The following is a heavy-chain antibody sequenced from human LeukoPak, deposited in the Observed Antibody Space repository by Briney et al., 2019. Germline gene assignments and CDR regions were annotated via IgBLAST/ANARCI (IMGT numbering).Heavy chain of an antibody. V-gene: IGHV1-46*01. CDR3: ARDGPRIAALGEDFDY. CDR2: INPSGGST. J-gene: IGHJ4*02. Sequence: GASVEVSCKASGYTFTSYYMHWVRQAPGQGLEWMGIINPSGGSTSYAQKFQGRVTMTRDTSTSTVYMELSSLGSEDTAVYYCARDGPRIAALGEDFDYWGQGTLVTVSS. CDR1: GYTFTSYY. D-gene: IGHD6-6*01.